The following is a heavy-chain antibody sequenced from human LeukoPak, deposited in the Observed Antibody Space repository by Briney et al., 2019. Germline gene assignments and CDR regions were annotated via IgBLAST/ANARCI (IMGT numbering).Heavy chain of an antibody. CDR2: IYSSGNT. V-gene: IGHV3-53*01. CDR3: ARGYCSSTSCYAGDY. J-gene: IGHJ4*02. D-gene: IGHD2-2*01. Sequence: GGSLRLSCTASGFTVSSNYMTWVRQAPGMGLEWVSVIYSSGNTYYADSVKGRFTISRDNSKNTLYLQMNSLRAEDTAVYYCARGYCSSTSCYAGDYWGQGTLVTVSS. CDR1: GFTVSSNY.